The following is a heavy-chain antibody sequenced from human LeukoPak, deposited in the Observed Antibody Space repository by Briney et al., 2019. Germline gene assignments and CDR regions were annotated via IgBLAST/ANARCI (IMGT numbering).Heavy chain of an antibody. J-gene: IGHJ4*02. Sequence: GGSLRLSCAASGFTFSSYAMHWARQAPGKGLEWVAVISYDGSNKYYADSVKGRFTISRDNSKNTLCLQMNSLRAEDTAVYYCARTFPGGGGFDYWGQGTLVTVSS. CDR2: ISYDGSNK. CDR3: ARTFPGGGGFDY. V-gene: IGHV3-30-3*01. D-gene: IGHD3-16*01. CDR1: GFTFSSYA.